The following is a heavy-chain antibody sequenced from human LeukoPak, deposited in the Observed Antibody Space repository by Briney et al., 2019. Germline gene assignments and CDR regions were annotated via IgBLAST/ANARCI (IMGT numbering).Heavy chain of an antibody. J-gene: IGHJ4*02. CDR2: IRGGAFSGAT. CDR3: SRGGRLPDY. Sequence: GRSLRLSCTTSGFTFRDYGVNWVRQAPGMGLEWVGLIRGGAFSGATEYAASVKGRFTVSRDDSKSIAYLRMNSLQIEDTAVYYCSRGGRLPDYWGQGTLVTVSS. V-gene: IGHV3-49*04. CDR1: GFTFRDYG. D-gene: IGHD4-11*01.